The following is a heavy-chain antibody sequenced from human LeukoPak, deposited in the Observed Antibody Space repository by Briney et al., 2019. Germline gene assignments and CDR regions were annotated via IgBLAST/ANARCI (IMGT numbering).Heavy chain of an antibody. D-gene: IGHD4-11*01. Sequence: KPGGYLRLSCAASGFTCSNVWMSWVRQAPGKGLEWVGRIKSKSAGGTAEYAAPVKGRFTMSRDDSKNTLFLQMNSLKTEDTAVYYCADYSDSTFPSWGRGTLVTVSA. J-gene: IGHJ5*02. CDR1: GFTCSNVW. CDR2: IKSKSAGGTA. CDR3: ADYSDSTFPS. V-gene: IGHV3-15*01.